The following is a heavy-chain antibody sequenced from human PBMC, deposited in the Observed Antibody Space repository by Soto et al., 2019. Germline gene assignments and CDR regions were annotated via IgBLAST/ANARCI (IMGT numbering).Heavy chain of an antibody. V-gene: IGHV3-9*01. CDR3: AKLRWLQLLLDY. CDR1: GFTFENFA. CDR2: ISWNSGTI. Sequence: GGSLRLSCVASGFTFENFAMHWVRQAPGKGLEWVSGISWNSGTIDYADSVKGRFTISRDNAKNSLYLQMDSLRVEDTALYYCAKLRWLQLLLDYWGQGTLVTVSS. J-gene: IGHJ4*02. D-gene: IGHD5-12*01.